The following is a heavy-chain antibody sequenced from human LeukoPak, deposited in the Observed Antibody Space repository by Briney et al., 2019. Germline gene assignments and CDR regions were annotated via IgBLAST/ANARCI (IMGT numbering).Heavy chain of an antibody. CDR2: INPNSGGT. Sequence: ASVKVSCKASGYTFTGYYMHWVRQAPGRGLEWMGWINPNSGGTNYAQKFQGRVTMTRDTSISTAYMELSRLKSDDTAVYYCASGAVATSPYYYYMDVWGKGTTVTVSS. D-gene: IGHD5-12*01. J-gene: IGHJ6*03. CDR3: ASGAVATSPYYYYMDV. CDR1: GYTFTGYY. V-gene: IGHV1-2*02.